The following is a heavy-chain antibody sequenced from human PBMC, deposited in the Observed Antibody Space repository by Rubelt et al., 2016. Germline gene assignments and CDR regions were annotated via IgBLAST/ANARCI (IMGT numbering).Heavy chain of an antibody. CDR2: IKHDGSEK. Sequence: EVQLVESGGGLVQPGRSLRVSCAASGFTFSSYWMSWVRQAPGKGLEWVANIKHDGSEKYYVDSVKGRFTISKDIAKNSLYLQMISLRVDDTAVYYCARNRFYSSGSPAFDYWGQGALVTVSS. CDR1: GFTFSSYW. V-gene: IGHV3-7*03. CDR3: ARNRFYSSGSPAFDY. J-gene: IGHJ4*02. D-gene: IGHD3-10*01.